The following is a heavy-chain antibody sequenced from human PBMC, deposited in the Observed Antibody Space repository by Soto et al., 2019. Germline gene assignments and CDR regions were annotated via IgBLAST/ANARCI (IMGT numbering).Heavy chain of an antibody. J-gene: IGHJ4*02. CDR2: VSYDGSNK. CDR1: GFTFSSDG. V-gene: IGHV3-30*18. Sequence: PGGSLRLSCAASGFTFSSDGMHWFRQAPCRWLEWVAVVSYDGSNKYYVDSVKGRFTISRDNSKNTLYLQMNSLRAEDTAVYYCAKDGVAVAPLLVYYFDYWGQGTLVTVSS. CDR3: AKDGVAVAPLLVYYFDY. D-gene: IGHD6-19*01.